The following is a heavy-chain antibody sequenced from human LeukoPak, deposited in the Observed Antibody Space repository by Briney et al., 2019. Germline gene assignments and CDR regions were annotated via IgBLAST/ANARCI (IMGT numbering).Heavy chain of an antibody. D-gene: IGHD3-22*01. CDR2: IIPIFGTA. J-gene: IGHJ3*02. CDR3: ARDVRKRGYYDSSGPDAFDI. V-gene: IGHV1-69*06. CDR1: GGTFSSYA. Sequence: ASVKVSCKASGGTFSSYAISWVRQAPGQGLEWMGGIIPIFGTANYAQKFQGRVTITADKSTSTAYMELSSLRSEDTAVYYCARDVRKRGYYDSSGPDAFDIWGQGTMVTVSS.